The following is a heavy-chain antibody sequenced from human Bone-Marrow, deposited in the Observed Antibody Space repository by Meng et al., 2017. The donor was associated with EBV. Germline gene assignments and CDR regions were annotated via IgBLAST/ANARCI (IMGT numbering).Heavy chain of an antibody. D-gene: IGHD3-22*01. V-gene: IGHV1-69*01. CDR3: AREPLDSSGYYWFDP. Sequence: QVRLGQSGAGGRKPGAPVKVSCKFPGGTFADYAINWVRQAPGQGLEWMGGIIPIFGTANYAQKFQGRVTITADESPSTAYMELSSLRSEDTAVYYCAREPLDSSGYYWFDPWGQGTLVTVSS. CDR1: GGTFADYA. J-gene: IGHJ5*02. CDR2: IIPIFGTA.